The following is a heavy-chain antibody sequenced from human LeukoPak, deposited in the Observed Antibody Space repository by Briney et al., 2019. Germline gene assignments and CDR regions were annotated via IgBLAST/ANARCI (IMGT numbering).Heavy chain of an antibody. Sequence: ASVKVSCKASGYTFTSYGISWVRQAPGQGLEWMGWISAYNGNTNYAQKFQGRVTITTDESTSTAYMELSSLRSEDTAVYYCARDPQRWLQPGAFDIWGQGTMATVSS. D-gene: IGHD5-24*01. CDR1: GYTFTSYG. CDR3: ARDPQRWLQPGAFDI. CDR2: ISAYNGNT. V-gene: IGHV1-18*01. J-gene: IGHJ3*02.